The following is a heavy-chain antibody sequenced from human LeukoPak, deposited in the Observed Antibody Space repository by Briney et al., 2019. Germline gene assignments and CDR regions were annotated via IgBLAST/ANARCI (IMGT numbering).Heavy chain of an antibody. CDR2: IRYDGSEE. CDR3: AKGYTYTFDYFDS. CDR1: GNTSCSCC. Sequence: GSPRIFSAAVGNTSCSCCQYWGLPGPPGRGPWVAFIRYDGSEEYYADSVKGRFTISRDNSKKTLYLQMNSLRAEDTAVYYCAKGYTYTFDYFDSWGQGTLVTVSS. V-gene: IGHV3-30*02. D-gene: IGHD5-18*01. J-gene: IGHJ4*02.